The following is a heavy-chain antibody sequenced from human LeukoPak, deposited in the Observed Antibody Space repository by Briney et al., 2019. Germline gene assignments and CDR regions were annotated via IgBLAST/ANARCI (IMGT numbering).Heavy chain of an antibody. J-gene: IGHJ4*02. V-gene: IGHV3-33*01. CDR3: ATVFYGSGSYPDY. D-gene: IGHD3-10*01. Sequence: GGSLRLSCAASGFTFSRYGMHWVRQAPGKGLEWVAVIWYDGSNKHYADSVKGRFTISRDNSKNTLYLQMNSLRAEDTAVYYCATVFYGSGSYPDYWGQGTLVTVSS. CDR1: GFTFSRYG. CDR2: IWYDGSNK.